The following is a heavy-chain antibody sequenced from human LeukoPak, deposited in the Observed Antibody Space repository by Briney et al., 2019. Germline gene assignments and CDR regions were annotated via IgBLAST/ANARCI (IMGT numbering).Heavy chain of an antibody. CDR1: GFTFSSYG. CDR3: ARDELYSSSWPYFQH. D-gene: IGHD6-13*01. V-gene: IGHV3-33*01. Sequence: GGSLRLSCAASGFTFSSYGMHWVRQAPGKGREWVAVIWYDGSNKYYADSVKGRFTISRDNSKNTLYLKMNSLRAEDTAVYYCARDELYSSSWPYFQHWGQGTLVTVSS. CDR2: IWYDGSNK. J-gene: IGHJ1*01.